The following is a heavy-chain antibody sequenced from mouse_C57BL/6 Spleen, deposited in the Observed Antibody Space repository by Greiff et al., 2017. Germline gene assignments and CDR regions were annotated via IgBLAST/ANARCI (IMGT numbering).Heavy chain of an antibody. CDR3: TGLGYYGSSDGDD. CDR2: IDPETGGT. CDR1: GYTFTDYE. D-gene: IGHD1-1*01. V-gene: IGHV1-15*01. J-gene: IGHJ2*01. Sequence: QVQLQQSGAELVRPGASVTLSCKASGYTFTDYEMHWVKQTPVHGLEWIGAIDPETGGTAYNQKFQGKAILTADKSSSTAYMELRSLTSEDSAVYYCTGLGYYGSSDGDDWGQGTTLTVSS.